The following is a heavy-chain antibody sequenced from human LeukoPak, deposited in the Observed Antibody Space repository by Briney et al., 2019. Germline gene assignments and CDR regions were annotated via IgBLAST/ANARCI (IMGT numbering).Heavy chain of an antibody. CDR2: IIRIFGTT. D-gene: IGHD6-13*01. Sequence: SVKVSCEASGGTFRRYAFSWVRQAPGHGVEWMGGIIRIFGTTNYAQKFQGRVPTTTNEATSTAYMELSSLTSEDTAVYYCARDRGERGSSWSLPAHGFDIWGQGTMVTVSS. J-gene: IGHJ3*02. CDR1: GGTFRRYA. V-gene: IGHV1-69*05. CDR3: ARDRGERGSSWSLPAHGFDI.